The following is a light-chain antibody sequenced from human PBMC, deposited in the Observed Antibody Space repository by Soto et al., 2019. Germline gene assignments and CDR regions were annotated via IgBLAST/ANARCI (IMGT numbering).Light chain of an antibody. CDR3: SSYTSDSSYV. CDR2: AVS. J-gene: IGLJ1*01. V-gene: IGLV2-14*01. Sequence: QSVLTQPASVSGSPGQSITISCTGTSSDVGLYDYVSWYQQHPGKAPQLMIYAVSNRPSGVSNRFSDSKSGNTASLFISGLQAEDEADCYCSSYTSDSSYVFGSGTKVTVL. CDR1: SSDVGLYDY.